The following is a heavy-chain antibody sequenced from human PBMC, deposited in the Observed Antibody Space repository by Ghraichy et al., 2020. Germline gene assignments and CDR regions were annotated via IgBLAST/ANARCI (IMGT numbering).Heavy chain of an antibody. V-gene: IGHV3-30*18. CDR1: GFTFSSYG. Sequence: GESLNISCAASGFTFSSYGMQWVRQAPGKGLEWVAVISNAGSTKYYADSVKGRFSISRDNSKNTVYLQMNSLRAEDTAVYYCAKEYDSRGYGAHFDYWGQGSLVTVSS. J-gene: IGHJ4*02. CDR3: AKEYDSRGYGAHFDY. CDR2: ISNAGSTK. D-gene: IGHD3-22*01.